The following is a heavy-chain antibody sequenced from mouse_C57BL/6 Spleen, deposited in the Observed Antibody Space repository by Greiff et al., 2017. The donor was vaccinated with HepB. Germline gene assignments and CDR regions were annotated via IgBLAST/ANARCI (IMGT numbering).Heavy chain of an antibody. Sequence: DVQLVESGGGLVKPGGSLKLSCAASGFTFSDYGMHWVRQAPEKGLEWVAYISSGSSTIYYADTVKGRFTISRDNAKNTLFLQMTSLRSEDTAMYYCAIRYYSLYYAMDYWGQGTSVTVSS. CDR2: ISSGSSTI. D-gene: IGHD2-12*01. CDR3: AIRYYSLYYAMDY. V-gene: IGHV5-17*01. J-gene: IGHJ4*01. CDR1: GFTFSDYG.